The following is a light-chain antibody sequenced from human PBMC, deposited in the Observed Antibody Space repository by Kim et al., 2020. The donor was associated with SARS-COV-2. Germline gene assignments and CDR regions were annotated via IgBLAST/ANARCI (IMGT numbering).Light chain of an antibody. CDR2: DVS. Sequence: EIVMTQSPATVSVSPGERATLSCRTSQSVSNNVAWYQQKPGQAPRLLISDVSTRAADIPARFSGSGSGTDFSLTISSLQSEDFAVYYCQNYSIWPRTFGQGTKVDIK. CDR1: QSVSNN. V-gene: IGKV3-15*01. J-gene: IGKJ1*01. CDR3: QNYSIWPRT.